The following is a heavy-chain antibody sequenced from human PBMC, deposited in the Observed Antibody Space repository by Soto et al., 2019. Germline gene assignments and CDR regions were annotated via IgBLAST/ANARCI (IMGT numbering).Heavy chain of an antibody. CDR3: ASANYYGTNGVCYRPAYYYYGMDV. V-gene: IGHV1-69*01. Sequence: SVTVSWQASVGTLSSDAISCVRQAPGHGLEWMGGIIPIFGTANYAQKFQGRVTITAGESTSTAYMELSSLRSEDTAVYYCASANYYGTNGVCYRPAYYYYGMDVWVQGTTVTVSS. CDR2: IIPIFGTA. CDR1: VGTLSSDA. J-gene: IGHJ6*02. D-gene: IGHD2-8*01.